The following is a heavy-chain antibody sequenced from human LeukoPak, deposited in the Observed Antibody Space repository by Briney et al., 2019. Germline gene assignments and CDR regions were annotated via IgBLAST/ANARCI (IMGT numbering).Heavy chain of an antibody. Sequence: PSETLSLTCTVSGESLRSSNWWSWVRQPPGKGLEWIGEIYHSGTTNYNPSLKSRVTISFATSTNQFFLDLSPVTAADTAVYYCSNKVYCSTTSCHPAGYWGLGSLVTVSS. CDR1: GESLRSSNW. CDR2: IYHSGTT. CDR3: SNKVYCSTTSCHPAGY. V-gene: IGHV4-4*02. J-gene: IGHJ4*02. D-gene: IGHD2-2*01.